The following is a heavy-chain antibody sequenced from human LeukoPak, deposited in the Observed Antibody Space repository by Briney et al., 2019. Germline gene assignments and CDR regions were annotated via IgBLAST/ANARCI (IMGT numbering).Heavy chain of an antibody. V-gene: IGHV4-61*02. CDR1: GGSISSGSYY. Sequence: PSQTLSLTCTVSGGSISSGSYYWSWIRQPAGKGLEWIGRIYTSGSTNYNPSLKNRVTISVDTSKNQFSLKLSPVTAADTAVYYCAREGGTTVTTLDYYYYYGMDVWGQGTTVTVSS. D-gene: IGHD4-17*01. CDR2: IYTSGST. J-gene: IGHJ6*02. CDR3: AREGGTTVTTLDYYYYYGMDV.